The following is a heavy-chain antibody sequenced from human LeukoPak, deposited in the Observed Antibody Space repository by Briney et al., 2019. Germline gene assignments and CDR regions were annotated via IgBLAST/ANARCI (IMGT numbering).Heavy chain of an antibody. CDR3: ARGIAMVRGVLNWFDP. V-gene: IGHV4-34*01. D-gene: IGHD3-10*01. CDR1: GGSFSGYY. CDR2: INHSGST. Sequence: PSETLSLTCAVSGGSFSGYYWSWIRQPPGKGLEWIGEINHSGSTNYNPSLKSRVTISVDTSKNQFSLKLSSVTATDTVVYYCARGIAMVRGVLNWFDPWGQGTLVTVSS. J-gene: IGHJ5*02.